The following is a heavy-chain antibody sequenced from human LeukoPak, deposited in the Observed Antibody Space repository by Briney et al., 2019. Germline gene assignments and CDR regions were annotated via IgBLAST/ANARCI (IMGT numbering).Heavy chain of an antibody. V-gene: IGHV3-11*04. CDR3: ARLSWSHHFDY. J-gene: IGHJ4*02. D-gene: IGHD2-15*01. CDR1: GFTFSDYY. CDR2: ISSSGSTI. Sequence: GGSLRLSCAASGFTFSDYYMSWIRQAPGKGLEWVSYISSSGSTIYYAGSVKGRFTISRDNAKNSLYLQMNSLRAEDTAVYYCARLSWSHHFDYWGQGTLVTVSS.